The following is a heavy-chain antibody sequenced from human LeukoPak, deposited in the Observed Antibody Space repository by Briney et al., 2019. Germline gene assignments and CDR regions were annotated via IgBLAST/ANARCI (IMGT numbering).Heavy chain of an antibody. CDR3: ARAGVGDFWSGYFNY. Sequence: ASVKVSCKASGYTFTGYYMHWVRRAPGQGLEWMGWINPNSGGTNYAQKFQGRVTLTRDTSISTAYMKLSRLRSDDTAVYYCARAGVGDFWSGYFNYWGQGTLVTVSS. J-gene: IGHJ4*02. V-gene: IGHV1-2*02. CDR1: GYTFTGYY. CDR2: INPNSGGT. D-gene: IGHD3-3*01.